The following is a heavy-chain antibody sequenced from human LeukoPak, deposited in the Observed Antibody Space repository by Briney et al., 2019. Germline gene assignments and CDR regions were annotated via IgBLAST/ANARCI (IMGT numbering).Heavy chain of an antibody. CDR1: GGSISSYY. J-gene: IGHJ4*02. V-gene: IGHV4-59*01. Sequence: PSETLSLTCTVSGGSISSYYWSWIRQPPGKGLEWIGYIYYSGSTNYNPSLKSRVTMSVDTSKNQFSLKLSSVTAADTAVYYCARGSGDCGGDCFIDYWGQGTLVTVSS. CDR3: ARGSGDCGGDCFIDY. CDR2: IYYSGST. D-gene: IGHD2-21*02.